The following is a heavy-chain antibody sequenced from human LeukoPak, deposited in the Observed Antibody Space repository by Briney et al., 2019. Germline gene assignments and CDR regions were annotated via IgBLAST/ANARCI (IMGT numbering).Heavy chain of an antibody. D-gene: IGHD6-25*01. CDR3: ARGGASSEWFDP. CDR2: IHSSGTT. Sequence: PSETLSLTCTVSGDSISAYYWSWIRQTSGKGLEWIAFIHSSGTTNYNPSLKSRVSISVDTSNNQFSLSVNSVTAADTAVYYCARGGASSEWFDPWGQGTLVTVSS. J-gene: IGHJ5*02. CDR1: GDSISAYY. V-gene: IGHV4-59*01.